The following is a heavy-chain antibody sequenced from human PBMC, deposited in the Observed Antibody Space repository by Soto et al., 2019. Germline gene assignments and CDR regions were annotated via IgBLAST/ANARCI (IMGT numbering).Heavy chain of an antibody. V-gene: IGHV1-8*01. D-gene: IGHD6-6*01. CDR3: ARLSEESSSSNYYYFYRDV. Sequence: QVQLVQSGSEGKEPGASMKISCQASGYTFTRYDITWVRQATGQGLEWMGWMNPQTGNTAYAEKFQGRVTMTRSTSINTAYMELSGLRSEDTAVYYCARLSEESSSSNYYYFYRDVCGKGSTVTVSS. CDR2: MNPQTGNT. J-gene: IGHJ6*03. CDR1: GYTFTRYD.